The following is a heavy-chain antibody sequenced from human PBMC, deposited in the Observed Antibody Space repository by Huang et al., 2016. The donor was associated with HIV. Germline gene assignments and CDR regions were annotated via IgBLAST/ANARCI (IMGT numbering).Heavy chain of an antibody. CDR1: GFTFSSYG. J-gene: IGHJ6*02. V-gene: IGHV3-30*18. Sequence: QVQLVESGGGVVQPGRSMRLSCAASGFTFSSYGMHWVRQAPGKVREWVAVISYDGSKKYYADSGQVRFTISRANSKHTLSLQMKRLRAEDTAVYYCAKLGYDYVWGRDYYGMDVCGQGTTVTVSS. CDR2: ISYDGSKK. CDR3: AKLGYDYVWGRDYYGMDV. D-gene: IGHD3-16*01.